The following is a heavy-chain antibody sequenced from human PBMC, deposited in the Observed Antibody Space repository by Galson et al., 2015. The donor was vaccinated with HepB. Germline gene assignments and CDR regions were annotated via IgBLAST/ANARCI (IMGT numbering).Heavy chain of an antibody. CDR2: ISAYNGNT. CDR3: ARVGAGPSLDI. D-gene: IGHD1-26*01. V-gene: IGHV1-18*01. J-gene: IGHJ3*02. CDR1: GYTFAHYG. Sequence: SVKVSCKASGYTFAHYGIAWVRQAPGQGLEWMGWISAYNGNTNSTQELQGRLTMTTDTSTSTAFMVLRSLKYDDTAVCFCARVGAGPSLDIWGQGTMVTVSS.